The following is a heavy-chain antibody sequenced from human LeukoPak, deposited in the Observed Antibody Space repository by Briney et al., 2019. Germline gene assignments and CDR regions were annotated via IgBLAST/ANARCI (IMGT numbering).Heavy chain of an antibody. D-gene: IGHD3-10*01. CDR3: ASQSTNQDLITMVRGVAYYMDV. CDR1: GYTFTSYG. J-gene: IGHJ6*03. V-gene: IGHV1-18*01. Sequence: VKVSCKASGYTFTSYGISWVRQAPGQGLEWMGWISAYNGNTNYAQKLQGRVTMTTDTSTSTAYMELRSLRSDDTAVYYCASQSTNQDLITMVRGVAYYMDVWGKGTTVTVSS. CDR2: ISAYNGNT.